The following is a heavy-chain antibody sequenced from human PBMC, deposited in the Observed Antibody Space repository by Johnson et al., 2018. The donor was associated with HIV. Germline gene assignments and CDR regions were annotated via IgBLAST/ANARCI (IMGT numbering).Heavy chain of an antibody. Sequence: QVQLVESGGGVVQPGRSLRLSCAASGFTFSSYAMHWVRQATGTGLEWVAVISYDGSNKSYADSVKGRFTISRDNSKNTLHLQMNILRPEDTAVYYCARELVAVTGPTRAFESWGQGTMVIVSS. V-gene: IGHV3-30*04. CDR2: ISYDGSNK. CDR3: ARELVAVTGPTRAFES. CDR1: GFTFSSYA. J-gene: IGHJ3*02. D-gene: IGHD6-19*01.